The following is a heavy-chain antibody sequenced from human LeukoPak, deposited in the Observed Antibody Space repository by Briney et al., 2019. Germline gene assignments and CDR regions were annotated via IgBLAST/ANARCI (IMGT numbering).Heavy chain of an antibody. CDR2: ISSSGSTI. J-gene: IGHJ4*02. Sequence: GGSLRLSCAASGFTFSSYEMNWVRQAPGKGLEWVSYISSSGSTIYYADSVKGRFIISRDNAKNSLYLQINSLRAEDTAVYYCARGYYGSGSRRFDYWGQGTLVTVSS. D-gene: IGHD3-10*01. CDR1: GFTFSSYE. V-gene: IGHV3-48*03. CDR3: ARGYYGSGSRRFDY.